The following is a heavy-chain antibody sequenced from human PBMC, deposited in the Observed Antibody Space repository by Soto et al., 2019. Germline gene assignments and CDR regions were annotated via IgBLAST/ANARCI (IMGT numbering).Heavy chain of an antibody. CDR1: GGSISSGGYY. J-gene: IGHJ5*02. CDR3: ARVEYGSGRDHIMHWFDP. V-gene: IGHV4-31*03. Sequence: SETLSLTCTVSGGSISSGGYYWSWIRQHPGKGLEWIGYIYYSGSTYYNPSLKSRVTISVDTSKNQFSLKLSSVTAADTAVYYCARVEYGSGRDHIMHWFDPWGQGTLVTVSS. D-gene: IGHD3-10*01. CDR2: IYYSGST.